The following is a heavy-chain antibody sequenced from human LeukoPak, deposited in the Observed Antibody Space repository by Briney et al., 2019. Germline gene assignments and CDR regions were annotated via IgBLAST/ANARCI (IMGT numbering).Heavy chain of an antibody. CDR1: GYTFTGYY. CDR3: ARDRGYSSGWYFWY. D-gene: IGHD6-19*01. CDR2: INPNSGGT. J-gene: IGHJ4*02. Sequence: GASVKVSCKASGYTFTGYYMHWVRQAPGQGLEWVGRINPNSGGTNYAQKFQGRVTMTRDTSISTAYMELSRLRSDDTAVYCCARDRGYSSGWYFWYWGQGTLVTVSS. V-gene: IGHV1-2*06.